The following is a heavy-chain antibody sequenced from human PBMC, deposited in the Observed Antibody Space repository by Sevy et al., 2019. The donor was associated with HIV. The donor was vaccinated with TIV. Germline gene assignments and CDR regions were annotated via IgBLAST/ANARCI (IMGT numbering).Heavy chain of an antibody. CDR3: ARDSNDYGDYRLSYYFDY. CDR2: IYDGGRNK. V-gene: IGHV3-33*01. D-gene: IGHD4-17*01. Sequence: GGSLRLSCAASGFTFSSHGMHWVRQTPGKGLEWVAVIYDGGRNKYYADFVKGRFTMSRDNSKNTLHLQMNSLRAEDTALYYCARDSNDYGDYRLSYYFDYWGQGTLVTVSS. J-gene: IGHJ4*02. CDR1: GFTFSSHG.